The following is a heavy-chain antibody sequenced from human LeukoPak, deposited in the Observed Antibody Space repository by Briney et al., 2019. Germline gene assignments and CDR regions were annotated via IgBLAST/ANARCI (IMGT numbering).Heavy chain of an antibody. V-gene: IGHV4-34*01. D-gene: IGHD2/OR15-2a*01. J-gene: IGHJ4*02. CDR3: AREDSATDFDF. CDR1: GGSFSGYY. CDR2: INHSGNT. Sequence: PSETLSRTCAVYGGSFSGYYWTWIRQPPGKGLEWIGEINHSGNTNYNPSLKSRVTISVDTSKNQFSLKLTSVTDADTAVYYCAREDSATDFDFWGQGTLVAVSS.